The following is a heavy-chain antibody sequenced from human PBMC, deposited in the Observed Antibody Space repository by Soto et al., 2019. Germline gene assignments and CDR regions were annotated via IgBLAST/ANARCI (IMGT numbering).Heavy chain of an antibody. CDR3: ARDTPNFDYGDYGAFDS. CDR2: TYYRSKWFS. Sequence: SQTLSLPCAISGDSVSTYSAAWSWIRQSPSRGLEWLGRTYYRSKWFSDYALSVKSRITINPDTSKNQFSLQLNSVTPEDTAVYFCARDTPNFDYGDYGAFDSWGQGTLVTVSS. CDR1: GDSVSTYSAA. V-gene: IGHV6-1*01. J-gene: IGHJ4*02. D-gene: IGHD4-17*01.